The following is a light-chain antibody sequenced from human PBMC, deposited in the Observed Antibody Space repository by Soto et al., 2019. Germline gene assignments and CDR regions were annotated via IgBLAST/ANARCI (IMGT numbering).Light chain of an antibody. J-gene: IGKJ4*01. CDR3: QQYQSFSVT. CDR2: KTS. Sequence: DIQMTQSPSTLSASVGDRVTITCRASQSISSWLAWYQHKPGKAPKLLVYKTSNLQIGVPSRFSGSGSGSEFSLTIGSLQPDDFATYYCQQYQSFSVTFGGGTRVEVK. CDR1: QSISSW. V-gene: IGKV1-5*03.